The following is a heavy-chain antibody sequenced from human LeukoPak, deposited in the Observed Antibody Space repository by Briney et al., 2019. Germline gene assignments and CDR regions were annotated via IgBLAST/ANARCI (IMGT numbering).Heavy chain of an antibody. CDR3: ARDQSSGSYGVAAFDI. J-gene: IGHJ3*02. CDR1: GYTFTSYG. V-gene: IGHV1-46*01. Sequence: ASVKVSCKASGYTFTSYGISWVRQAPGQGLEWMGIINPSGGSTSYAQKFQGRVTMTRDTSTSTVYMELSSLRSEDTAVYYCARDQSSGSYGVAAFDIWGQGTMVTVSS. D-gene: IGHD1-26*01. CDR2: INPSGGST.